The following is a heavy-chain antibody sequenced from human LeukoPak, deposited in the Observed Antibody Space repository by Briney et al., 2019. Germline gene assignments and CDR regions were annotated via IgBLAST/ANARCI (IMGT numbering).Heavy chain of an antibody. D-gene: IGHD1-14*01. Sequence: SETLSLTCTVSGGSINSGSYYWSWIRQPAGKGLEWIGHVYISSGSTNYSPSLKNRVTISEDTSKNLISLKLNSVTAADTAVYYCARVLTGFNAFDIWGQGTMVTVSS. V-gene: IGHV4-61*09. CDR2: VYISSGST. CDR1: GGSINSGSYY. J-gene: IGHJ3*02. CDR3: ARVLTGFNAFDI.